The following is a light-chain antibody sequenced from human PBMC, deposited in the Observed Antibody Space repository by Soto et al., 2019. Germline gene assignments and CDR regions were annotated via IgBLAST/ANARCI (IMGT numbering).Light chain of an antibody. CDR2: RTS. V-gene: IGKV3-15*01. CDR1: QSVTTR. CDR3: QQYNNWPRAT. Sequence: IVLTQSPGTLSLSPGERVTLSCRASQSVTTRLAWYQQKPGQAPRLLMFRTSSRATGFPARFSGSGSGTEFNLTISSLQSEDFGVYYCQQYNNWPRATFGGGTKVDIK. J-gene: IGKJ4*01.